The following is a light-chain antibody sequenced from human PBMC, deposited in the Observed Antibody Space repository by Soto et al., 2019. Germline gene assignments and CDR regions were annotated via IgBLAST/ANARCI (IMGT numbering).Light chain of an antibody. V-gene: IGKV3-15*01. CDR3: QPYINWPLT. Sequence: EIVMTQSPATLSVSPGERDTLSCRASQSVNNNLAWYQQKPGQAPRLLIYGASARATGIPARFSGSGCGKEFTLTLCSLKSEDFAVYYCQPYINWPLTFVGGTKVEIK. J-gene: IGKJ4*01. CDR2: GAS. CDR1: QSVNNN.